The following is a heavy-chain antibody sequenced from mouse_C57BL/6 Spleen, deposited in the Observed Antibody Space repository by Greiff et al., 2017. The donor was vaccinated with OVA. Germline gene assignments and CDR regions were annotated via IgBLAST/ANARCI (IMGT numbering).Heavy chain of an antibody. V-gene: IGHV3-6*01. J-gene: IGHJ2*01. CDR1: GYSITSGYY. Sequence: ESGPGLVKPSQSLSLTCSVTGYSITSGYYWNWIRQFPGNKLEWMGYISYDGSNNYNPSLKNRISITRDTSKNQFFLKLNSVTTEDTATYYCAGSRTGNFDYWGQGTTLTVSS. CDR2: ISYDGSN. D-gene: IGHD4-1*01. CDR3: AGSRTGNFDY.